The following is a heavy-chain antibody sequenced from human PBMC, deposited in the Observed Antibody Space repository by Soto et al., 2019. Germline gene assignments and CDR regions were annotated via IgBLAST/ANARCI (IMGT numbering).Heavy chain of an antibody. Sequence: ASVKVSCKTSGYTFSTYYIHWVRQAPGQGLEWLGLLNPGGDNIKFAQRFQGRVTMTKDTTTSTVYLELTSLTSEDTATYYCVREFCPSTSCFPGDYWGVGTQVTVSS. D-gene: IGHD2-2*01. CDR3: VREFCPSTSCFPGDY. J-gene: IGHJ4*02. CDR2: LNPGGDNI. CDR1: GYTFSTYY. V-gene: IGHV1-46*01.